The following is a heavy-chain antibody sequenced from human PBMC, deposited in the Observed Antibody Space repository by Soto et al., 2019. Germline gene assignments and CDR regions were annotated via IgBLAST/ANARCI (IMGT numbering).Heavy chain of an antibody. CDR3: ARDGDPGYSFWSGPLGGGRFDP. Sequence: QVQLVQSGAEVKEPGSSVNVSCKTSGATFGNTAVTWVRQAPGQGLEWIGGIVPLFGTANYAQKFRGRVTIPEDEATSTAYMELSSLRTDDTAVYYCARDGDPGYSFWSGPLGGGRFDPWGQGTLVTVSS. J-gene: IGHJ5*02. D-gene: IGHD3-3*01. CDR2: IVPLFGTA. CDR1: GATFGNTA. V-gene: IGHV1-69*12.